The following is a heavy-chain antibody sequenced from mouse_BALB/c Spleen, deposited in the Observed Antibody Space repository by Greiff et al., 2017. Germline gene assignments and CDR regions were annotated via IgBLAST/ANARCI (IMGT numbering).Heavy chain of an antibody. D-gene: IGHD1-1*01. CDR2: IDPANGNT. CDR3: ARSGTTVVDLRAMDY. J-gene: IGHJ4*01. CDR1: GFNIKDTY. Sequence: VQLQQSGAELVKPGASVKLSCTASGFNIKDTYMHWVKQRPEQGLEWIGRIDPANGNTKYDPKFQGKATITADTSSNTAYLQLSSLTSEDTAVYYCARSGTTVVDLRAMDYWGQGTSVTVSS. V-gene: IGHV14-3*02.